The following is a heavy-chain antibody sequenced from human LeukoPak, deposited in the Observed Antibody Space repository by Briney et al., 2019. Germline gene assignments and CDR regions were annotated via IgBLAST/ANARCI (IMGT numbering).Heavy chain of an antibody. CDR2: IYYGGST. V-gene: IGHV4-39*01. CDR1: GGSISSSDYY. J-gene: IGHJ5*02. D-gene: IGHD6-19*01. CDR3: ARGGASGWYGNWFDP. Sequence: SETLSLTCTVSGGSISSSDYYWGWIRQPPGKGLEWIGSIYYGGSTYYNPSLKSRVTISVDTSMNQFSLKLSFVTTADTAVYYCARGGASGWYGNWFDPWGQGTLVTVSS.